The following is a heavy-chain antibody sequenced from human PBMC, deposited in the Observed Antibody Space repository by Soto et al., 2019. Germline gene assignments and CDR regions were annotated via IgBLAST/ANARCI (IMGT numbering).Heavy chain of an antibody. CDR3: ARGTAIFGVVITAPDY. CDR2: IYYSGST. Sequence: QVQLQESGPGLVKPSQTLSLTCTVSGGSISSGGYYWSWIRQHPGKGLEWIGYIYYSGSTYYNPSLKSRVTISVDTSKNQFSLKLSSVTAADTAVYYCARGTAIFGVVITAPDYWGQGTLVTVSS. V-gene: IGHV4-31*03. CDR1: GGSISSGGYY. D-gene: IGHD3-3*01. J-gene: IGHJ4*02.